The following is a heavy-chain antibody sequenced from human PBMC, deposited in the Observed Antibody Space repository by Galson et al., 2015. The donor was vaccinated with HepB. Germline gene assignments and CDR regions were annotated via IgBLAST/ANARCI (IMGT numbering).Heavy chain of an antibody. D-gene: IGHD5-24*01. CDR3: ARENRDGYNPARYYHYYYMDV. CDR2: IFHSGST. CDR1: GGSIGNYY. J-gene: IGHJ6*03. V-gene: IGHV4-59*01. Sequence: LSLTCTVSGGSIGNYYWNWIRQPPGKGLEWIGYIFHSGSTNYNPSLKSRVTILVDTSKNQFSLKLSSVTAADTAVYYCARENRDGYNPARYYHYYYMDVWGKGTTVTVSS.